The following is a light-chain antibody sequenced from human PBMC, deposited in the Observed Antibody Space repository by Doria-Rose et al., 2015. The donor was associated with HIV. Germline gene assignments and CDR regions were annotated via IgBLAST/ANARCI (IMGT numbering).Light chain of an antibody. Sequence: RVTITCRAGQIIDNYLNWYQQKPGKAPKPLIYAASSLQSGVPSRFSGSGSGTDFTLTISSLQPEDFATYYCQQSYSIPYTFGQGTKLEIK. CDR3: QQSYSIPYT. CDR1: QIIDNY. J-gene: IGKJ2*01. CDR2: AAS. V-gene: IGKV1-39*01.